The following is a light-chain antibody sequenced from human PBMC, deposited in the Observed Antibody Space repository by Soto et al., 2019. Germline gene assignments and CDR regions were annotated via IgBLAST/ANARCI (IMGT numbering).Light chain of an antibody. V-gene: IGLV1-40*01. CDR1: SSHIGAGYD. J-gene: IGLJ1*01. CDR2: DNN. CDR3: QSYDSSLSGYV. Sequence: VLTPPPPVSGAPGPRGTLSRPGGSSHIGAGYDVHWYQQLPGTAPKLLIYDNNNRPSGVPDRFSGSKSGTSASLAITGLQAEDEADYYCQSYDSSLSGYVFGTGTKVTVL.